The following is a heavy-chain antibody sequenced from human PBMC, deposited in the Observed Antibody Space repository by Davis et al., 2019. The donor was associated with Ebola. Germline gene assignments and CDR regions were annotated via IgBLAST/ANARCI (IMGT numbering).Heavy chain of an antibody. D-gene: IGHD1-26*01. CDR3: ARGTTGSYSSFH. CDR1: GFTFSSYS. J-gene: IGHJ4*02. Sequence: GESLKISCAASGFTFSSYSMNWVRQAPGKGLEWVSSISSSSSYIYYADSVKGRFTISRDNSKNTLYLQMNSLRAEDTAVYYCARGTTGSYSSFHWGQGTLVTVSS. CDR2: ISSSSSYI. V-gene: IGHV3-21*01.